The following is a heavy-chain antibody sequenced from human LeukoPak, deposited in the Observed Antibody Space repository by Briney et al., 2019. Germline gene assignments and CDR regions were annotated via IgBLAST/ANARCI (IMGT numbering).Heavy chain of an antibody. Sequence: GGSLRLSCAASGFTFSSYSMNWVRQAPGKGLEWVSSISSSSSYIYYADSVKGRFTISRDNAKNSLYLQMNSLRAEDTAVYYCARVRPKHRGEVSYEFLDPWGQGTLVTVSS. V-gene: IGHV3-21*01. CDR3: ARVRPKHRGEVSYEFLDP. J-gene: IGHJ5*02. D-gene: IGHD3-3*01. CDR1: GFTFSSYS. CDR2: ISSSSSYI.